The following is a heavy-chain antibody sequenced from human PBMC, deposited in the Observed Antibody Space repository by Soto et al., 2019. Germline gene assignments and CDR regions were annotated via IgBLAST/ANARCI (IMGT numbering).Heavy chain of an antibody. V-gene: IGHV3-53*02. CDR1: GFTISSNY. D-gene: IGHD4-17*01. CDR3: ARYRVTTGYYYFCMDV. Sequence: EVQLVETGAGLNQPGGSLRLSCAASGFTISSNYMSWVRQAPGKGLEWVLVRYSGGSTYYADSVKGRFTISRDNSKNTLYLQMNSLRAADTAVYYCARYRVTTGYYYFCMDVWGQGNTVNLSS. J-gene: IGHJ6*01. CDR2: RYSGGST.